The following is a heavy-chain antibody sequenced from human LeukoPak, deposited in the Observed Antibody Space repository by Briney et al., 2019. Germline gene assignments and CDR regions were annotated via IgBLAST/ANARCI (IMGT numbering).Heavy chain of an antibody. CDR3: ARPCYGDQMMGAFDI. J-gene: IGHJ3*02. D-gene: IGHD4-17*01. Sequence: GESLKISCKGSGYSFTSYWIGWVRQMPGKGLEWMGIIYPGDSDTRYSPSFQGQVTISADKSISTAYLQWSSLKASDTAMYYCARPCYGDQMMGAFDIWGQGTMVTVSS. CDR2: IYPGDSDT. CDR1: GYSFTSYW. V-gene: IGHV5-51*01.